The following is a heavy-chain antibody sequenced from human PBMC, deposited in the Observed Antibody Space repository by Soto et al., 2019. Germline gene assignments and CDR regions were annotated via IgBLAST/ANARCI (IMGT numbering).Heavy chain of an antibody. CDR3: PHRAGVQGNWDGDCCHF. D-gene: IGHD1-1*01. CDR1: GFSLSTSGVG. J-gene: IGHJ4*02. CDR2: IYWDDDK. Sequence: QITLKESGPTRVKPTQTLTLTCTFSGFSLSTSGVGVGWIRQPPGKALERLALIYWDDDKRYSPSLKCRLTITKDTSKSQVVLTMTNMDPVVTASYYGPHRAGVQGNWDGDCCHFWGQGALVTVS. V-gene: IGHV2-5*02.